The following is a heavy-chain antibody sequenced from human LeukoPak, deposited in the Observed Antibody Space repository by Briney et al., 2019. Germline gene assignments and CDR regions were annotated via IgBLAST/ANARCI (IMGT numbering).Heavy chain of an antibody. CDR1: GFTLSTNF. CDR3: ARDSSGWYYFDY. J-gene: IGHJ4*02. D-gene: IGHD6-19*01. CDR2: IYSCVGT. Sequence: GGSLRLSCAPSGFTLSTNFMTWGRQAPGKGLGWVSVIYSCVGTYYADSVKGRFTISRDNSNHTLYLQINSLRAEHTAVYYCARDSSGWYYFDYWRQGTLVSVSS. V-gene: IGHV3-66*01.